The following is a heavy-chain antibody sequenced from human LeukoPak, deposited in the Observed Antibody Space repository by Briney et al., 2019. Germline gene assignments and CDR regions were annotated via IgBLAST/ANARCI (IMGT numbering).Heavy chain of an antibody. J-gene: IGHJ4*02. CDR2: IVPIYNKP. Sequence: SVKVSCKASGSTFRTSALTWLRQAPGQGLGWMGEIVPIYNKPKYAQNFQGRVTIIADETTSTVYMELSGLRPDDTAVYFCAREVWELTYFESWGQGTLVVVSS. D-gene: IGHD1-26*01. V-gene: IGHV1-69*01. CDR1: GSTFRTSA. CDR3: AREVWELTYFES.